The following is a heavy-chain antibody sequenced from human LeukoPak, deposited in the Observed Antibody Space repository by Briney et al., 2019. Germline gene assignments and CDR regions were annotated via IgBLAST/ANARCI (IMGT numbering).Heavy chain of an antibody. V-gene: IGHV4-39*07. D-gene: IGHD2-8*01. CDR1: GGSISSSSYY. Sequence: PSETLSLTCTVSGGSISSSSYYWGWIRQPPGKGLEWIGSFYYSGSTYYNPSLKSRVTTSVDTSKNQFSLKLSSVTAADTAVYYCARGDPDRYAIDYWGQGTLVTVSS. CDR2: FYYSGST. J-gene: IGHJ4*02. CDR3: ARGDPDRYAIDY.